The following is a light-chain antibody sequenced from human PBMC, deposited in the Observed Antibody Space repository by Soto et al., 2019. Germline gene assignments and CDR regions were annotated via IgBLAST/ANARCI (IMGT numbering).Light chain of an antibody. CDR3: KQRSNLLT. V-gene: IGKV3-11*01. CDR2: DAS. CDR1: QSVSSY. J-gene: IGKJ4*01. Sequence: EIVLTQSPVTLSLSPGERATLSCRASQSVSSYLAWYQQKPGQAPRLLIYDASNRATGIPARFSGSGSETDFTLTISSLEPEDFAVYYCKQRSNLLTFGGGTKVDIK.